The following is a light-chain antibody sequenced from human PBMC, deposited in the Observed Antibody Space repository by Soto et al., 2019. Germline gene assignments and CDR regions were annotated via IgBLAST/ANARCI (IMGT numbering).Light chain of an antibody. CDR1: QSVITN. V-gene: IGKV3-15*01. J-gene: IGKJ2*01. CDR2: GAS. CDR3: QHYNHWPMYT. Sequence: ELVMTQSPATLSASPGERATLSCRASQSVITNVAWYQQKPGQAPRLFIYGASTRATGIPARFSGSGSGTEFTLTISSLQSEDFAVYYCQHYNHWPMYTFGQGTKVEIK.